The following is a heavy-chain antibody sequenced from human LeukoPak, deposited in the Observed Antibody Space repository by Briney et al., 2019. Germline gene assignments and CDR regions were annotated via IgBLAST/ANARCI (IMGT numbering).Heavy chain of an antibody. V-gene: IGHV1-18*01. CDR2: ISAYNGNT. CDR3: ARGLRDSPAFDS. D-gene: IGHD2-2*01. Sequence: ASVKVSCMASGYTFTSYGISWVRQAPGQGLEWMGWISAYNGNTNYAQKFQGRVTLTRDTSITTAYMELRRLRSDDTAVYYCARGLRDSPAFDSWGQGTLVTVSS. CDR1: GYTFTSYG. J-gene: IGHJ4*02.